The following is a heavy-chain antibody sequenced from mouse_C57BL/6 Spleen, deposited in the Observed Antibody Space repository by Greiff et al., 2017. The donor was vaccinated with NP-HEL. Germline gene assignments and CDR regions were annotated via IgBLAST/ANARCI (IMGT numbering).Heavy chain of an antibody. J-gene: IGHJ2*01. Sequence: VKLQQPGAELVRPGSSVKLSCKASGYTFTSYWMDWVKQRPGQGLEWIGNIYPSDSETHYNQKFKDKATLTVDKSSSTAYMQLSSLTSEDSAVYYCARGFYYGSSYPFDYWGQGTTLTVSS. V-gene: IGHV1-61*01. D-gene: IGHD1-1*01. CDR3: ARGFYYGSSYPFDY. CDR1: GYTFTSYW. CDR2: IYPSDSET.